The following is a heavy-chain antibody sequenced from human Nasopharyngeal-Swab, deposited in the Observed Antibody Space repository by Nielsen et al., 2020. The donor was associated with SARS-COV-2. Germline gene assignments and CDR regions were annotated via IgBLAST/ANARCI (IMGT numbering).Heavy chain of an antibody. D-gene: IGHD3-16*01. CDR1: GFTFSSYW. CDR2: INEDGSEK. J-gene: IGHJ4*02. Sequence: GESLKISCAASGFTFSSYWMSWVRQAPGKGLEWVANINEDGSEKYYVDSVKGRFTISRDNAKKSLDLQMNSLRAEDTAVYYCARERASGLVYWGQGTLVTVSS. CDR3: ARERASGLVY. V-gene: IGHV3-7*01.